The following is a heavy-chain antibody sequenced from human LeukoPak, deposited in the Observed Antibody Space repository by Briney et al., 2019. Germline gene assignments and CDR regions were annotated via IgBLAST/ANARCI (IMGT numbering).Heavy chain of an antibody. Sequence: SETLSLTCAVSGYSISSGYQWGWIRQPPGKGREWFGSMFHSGSTYYNPSLKSRVTISVDTSKNQFSLKLSSVTAADTAVFYCARESLVATGGWFDPWGQGTLVTVSS. CDR2: MFHSGST. D-gene: IGHD5-12*01. V-gene: IGHV4-38-2*02. CDR1: GYSISSGYQ. CDR3: ARESLVATGGWFDP. J-gene: IGHJ5*02.